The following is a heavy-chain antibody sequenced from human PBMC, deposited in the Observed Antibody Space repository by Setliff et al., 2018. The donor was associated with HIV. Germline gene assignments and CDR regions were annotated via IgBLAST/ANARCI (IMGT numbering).Heavy chain of an antibody. CDR1: GFTFSNYG. J-gene: IGHJ4*02. CDR2: ISTSGNRI. Sequence: GESLKISCAASGFTFSNYGMHWVRQAPGKGLEWVSYISTSGNRIHYADSVRGRFTISRDNAENTLYLQMNSLRAEDTAVYYCARDDGYTAMVISWGQGTLVTVSS. V-gene: IGHV3-48*04. CDR3: ARDDGYTAMVIS. D-gene: IGHD5-18*01.